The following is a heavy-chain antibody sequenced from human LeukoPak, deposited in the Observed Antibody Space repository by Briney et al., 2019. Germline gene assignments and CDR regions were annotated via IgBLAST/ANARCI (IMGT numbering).Heavy chain of an antibody. CDR3: ARESGYVTDPDYYYGMDV. D-gene: IGHD5-12*01. CDR1: GDSITNYY. CDR2: VYHTGST. V-gene: IGHV4-59*03. J-gene: IGHJ6*02. Sequence: SETLSLTCSVSGDSITNYYWSWIRQPPGQGPEWIGYVYHTGSTNYNPSLKSRVTMSMDTSKSQFSLKLSSVTTADTAVYYCARESGYVTDPDYYYGMDVWGQGATVTVSS.